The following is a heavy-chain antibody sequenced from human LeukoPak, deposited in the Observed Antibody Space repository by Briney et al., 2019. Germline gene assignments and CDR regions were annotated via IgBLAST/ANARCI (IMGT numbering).Heavy chain of an antibody. CDR3: ARDLTYYYNSSGYYYPYYYGMDV. V-gene: IGHV1-2*02. Sequence: GASVKVSCKAFGYTFTGYYMHWVRQAPGQGLEWMGWINPNSGGTNYAQKFQGRVTMTRDTSISTAYMELSRLRSDDTAVYYCARDLTYYYNSSGYYYPYYYGMDVWGQGTTVTVSS. D-gene: IGHD3-22*01. CDR1: GYTFTGYY. CDR2: INPNSGGT. J-gene: IGHJ6*02.